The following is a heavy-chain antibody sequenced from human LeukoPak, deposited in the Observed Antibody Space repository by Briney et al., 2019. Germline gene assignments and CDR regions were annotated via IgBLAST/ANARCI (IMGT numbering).Heavy chain of an antibody. V-gene: IGHV3-11*06. CDR2: ISSSSSYT. J-gene: IGHJ3*02. D-gene: IGHD3-16*02. CDR1: GFTFSDYY. CDR3: ARARSGDPDAFDI. Sequence: TGGSLRPSCAAPGFTFSDYYMSWIRQAPGKGLEWVSYISSSSSYTNYADSVKGRFTISRDNAKNSLYLQMNSLRAEDTAVYYCARARSGDPDAFDIWGQGTMVTVSS.